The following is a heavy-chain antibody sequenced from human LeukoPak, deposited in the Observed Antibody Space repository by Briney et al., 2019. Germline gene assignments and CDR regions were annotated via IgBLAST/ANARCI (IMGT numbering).Heavy chain of an antibody. Sequence: GGSLRLSCAASGFTFSNAWMSWVRQAPGKGLEWVGRIKSKTDGGTTDYAAPVKGRFTISRDDSKNTLYLQMNSLKTEDTAVYYCTTDRYYDSSGYYFEFSPFDYWGQGTLVTVSS. J-gene: IGHJ4*02. CDR3: TTDRYYDSSGYYFEFSPFDY. V-gene: IGHV3-15*01. D-gene: IGHD3-22*01. CDR1: GFTFSNAW. CDR2: IKSKTDGGTT.